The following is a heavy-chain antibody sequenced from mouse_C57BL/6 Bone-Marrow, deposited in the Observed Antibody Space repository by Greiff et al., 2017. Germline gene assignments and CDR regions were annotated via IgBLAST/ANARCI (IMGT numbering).Heavy chain of an antibody. Sequence: EVQLQQSGPELVKPGASVKISCKASGYSFTGYYMNWVKQSPEKSLEWIGEINPSTGGTTYNQKFKAKATLTVDKSSSTAYMQLKSLTSEDSAVYYCASPYYYGSSWFAYWGQGTLVTVSA. CDR2: INPSTGGT. CDR1: GYSFTGYY. CDR3: ASPYYYGSSWFAY. D-gene: IGHD1-1*01. J-gene: IGHJ3*01. V-gene: IGHV1-42*01.